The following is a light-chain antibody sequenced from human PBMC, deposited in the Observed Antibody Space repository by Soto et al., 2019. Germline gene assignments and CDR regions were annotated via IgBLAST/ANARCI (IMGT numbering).Light chain of an antibody. CDR2: AAS. V-gene: IGKV1-39*01. J-gene: IGKJ1*01. CDR1: QSISSY. CDR3: QQSYSTSWWT. Sequence: DIQMTQSPSSLSASVGDRVTITCRASQSISSYLNWYQQKPGKAPKLLIYAASSLQSGVPSRFSGSGSGTDVTLTISSLQPEDFATYYCQQSYSTSWWTFGQGTKVEIK.